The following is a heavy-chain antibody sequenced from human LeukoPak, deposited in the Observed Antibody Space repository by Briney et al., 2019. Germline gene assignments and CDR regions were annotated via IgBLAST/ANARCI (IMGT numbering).Heavy chain of an antibody. D-gene: IGHD6-13*01. J-gene: IGHJ4*02. CDR1: GFTFSSYW. V-gene: IGHV3-7*04. CDR2: IKQDGSEK. Sequence: GGSLRLSCAASGFTFSSYWMSWVRQAPGKGLEWVANIKQDGSEKYYVDSVKGRFTISRDNAKSSLYLQMNSLRAEDTAVYYCARAGYSSSWPLDYWGQGTLVTVSS. CDR3: ARAGYSSSWPLDY.